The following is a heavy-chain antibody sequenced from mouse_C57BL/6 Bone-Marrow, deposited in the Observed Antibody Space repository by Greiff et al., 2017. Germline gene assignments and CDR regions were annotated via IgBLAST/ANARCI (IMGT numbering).Heavy chain of an antibody. CDR2: IYPRSGNT. V-gene: IGHV1-81*01. Sequence: QVQLQQSGAELARPGASVKLSCKASGYTFTSYGISWVKPRTGQGLEWIGEIYPRSGNTYYNAQFQGKATLTADQSSSTAYMELRSLTSEDAAVDFCANLWLRRRRFAYWGQGTMVTVSA. CDR1: GYTFTSYG. D-gene: IGHD2-2*01. CDR3: ANLWLRRRRFAY. J-gene: IGHJ3*01.